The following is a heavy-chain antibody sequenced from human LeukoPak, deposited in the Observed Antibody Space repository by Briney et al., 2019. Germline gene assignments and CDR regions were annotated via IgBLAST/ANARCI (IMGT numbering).Heavy chain of an antibody. CDR1: GYTFTGYY. CDR3: TRDLSESNYYSSGTYAD. Sequence: AAVKVSCKASGYTFTGYYMHWVRQAPGQGLEWMGMINPSGGSTKYTQKFQGRVTMTRDTSTSTVYMELTSLRSEDTAVYYCTRDLSESNYYSSGTYADWGQGTLVTVSS. CDR2: INPSGGST. V-gene: IGHV1-46*01. J-gene: IGHJ4*02. D-gene: IGHD3-10*01.